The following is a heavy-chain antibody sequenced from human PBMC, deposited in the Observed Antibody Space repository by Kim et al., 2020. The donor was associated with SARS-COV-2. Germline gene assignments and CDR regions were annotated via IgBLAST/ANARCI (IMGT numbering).Heavy chain of an antibody. J-gene: IGHJ6*02. D-gene: IGHD6-13*01. CDR1: GFTFSSYS. CDR3: ARYQSSSSWPLLKKQNYYYYGMDV. V-gene: IGHV3-21*01. CDR2: ISSSSSYI. Sequence: GGSLRLSCAASGFTFSSYSMNWVRQAPGKGLEWVSSISSSSSYIYYADSVKGRFTISRDNAKNSLYLQMNSLRAEDTAVYYCARYQSSSSWPLLKKQNYYYYGMDVWGQGTTVTVSS.